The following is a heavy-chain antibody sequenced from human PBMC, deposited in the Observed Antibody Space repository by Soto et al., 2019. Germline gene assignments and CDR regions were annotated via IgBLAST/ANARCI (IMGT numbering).Heavy chain of an antibody. CDR1: GGSISSSSYY. V-gene: IGHV4-39*02. D-gene: IGHD2-15*01. CDR2: IYYSGST. Sequence: PSETLSLTCAVSGGSISSSSYYWGWIRQPPGKGLEWIGSIYYSGSTYYNPSLKSRVTISVDTSKNQFSLKLSSVTAEDTAVYYCARDIFCGRDSCYSFTFDIWGQGTMVTVSS. CDR3: ARDIFCGRDSCYSFTFDI. J-gene: IGHJ3*02.